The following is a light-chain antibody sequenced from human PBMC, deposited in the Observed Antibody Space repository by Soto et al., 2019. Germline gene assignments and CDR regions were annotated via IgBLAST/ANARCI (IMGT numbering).Light chain of an antibody. Sequence: EIVMTQSPATLSVSPGERATLSCRASQSVSSDLAWYHQKPGQAPRLLIYGASTRATGIPARFSGSGSGTEFTLTISSLQSEDFALYYCQHYNNWPITFGQGTRLEIK. V-gene: IGKV3-15*01. CDR1: QSVSSD. CDR3: QHYNNWPIT. CDR2: GAS. J-gene: IGKJ5*01.